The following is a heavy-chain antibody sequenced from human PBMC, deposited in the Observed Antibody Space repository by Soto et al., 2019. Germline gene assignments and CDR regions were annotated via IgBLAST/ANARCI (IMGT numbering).Heavy chain of an antibody. Sequence: QVQLVQSGAEVKKPGSSVKVSCKASGGTFSSYAISWVRQAPGQGLEWMGGIIPIFGTANYAQKFQGRVTIXXDXSXXRAYMELSRLRSEDTAVYYCARARGSYQENDAFDIWGQGTMVTVSS. V-gene: IGHV1-69*12. J-gene: IGHJ3*02. CDR1: GGTFSSYA. D-gene: IGHD1-26*01. CDR3: ARARGSYQENDAFDI. CDR2: IIPIFGTA.